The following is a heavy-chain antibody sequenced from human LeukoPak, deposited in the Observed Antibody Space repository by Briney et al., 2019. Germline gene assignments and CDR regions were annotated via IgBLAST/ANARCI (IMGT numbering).Heavy chain of an antibody. D-gene: IGHD6-13*01. V-gene: IGHV4-39*01. CDR2: IYYSGST. Sequence: SETLSLTCTVSGGSISSSSYYWGWIRQPPGKGLEWIGSIYYSGSTYYNPSLKSRVTISVDTSKNQFSLKLSSVTAADTAVYYCARVLRVAAAGTVRYGMDVWGQGTTVTVSS. CDR3: ARVLRVAAAGTVRYGMDV. CDR1: GGSISSSSYY. J-gene: IGHJ6*02.